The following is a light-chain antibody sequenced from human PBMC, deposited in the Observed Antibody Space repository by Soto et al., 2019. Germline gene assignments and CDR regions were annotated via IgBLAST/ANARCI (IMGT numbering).Light chain of an antibody. CDR3: GTWDASLNGYV. Sequence: QSVLTQPPSASGTPGQRVTISCSGSNSNIGSNTVTWYQQLPGTAPILLIYSNNQRSSGGPDRFSGSRYGTSGSLAISGLQSEDEAAYYCGTWDASLNGYVFGSGTKLTVL. J-gene: IGLJ1*01. V-gene: IGLV1-44*01. CDR1: NSNIGSNT. CDR2: SNN.